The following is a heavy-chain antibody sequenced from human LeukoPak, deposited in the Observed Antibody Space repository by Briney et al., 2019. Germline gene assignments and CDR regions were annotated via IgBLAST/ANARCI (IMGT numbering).Heavy chain of an antibody. CDR3: ARMTRTHYYDSSGTADNNWFDP. V-gene: IGHV1-2*02. Sequence: GAPVKVSCKASGYTFTGYYVHWVRQAPGQGLEWMGWINPNSGGTNYAQKFQGRVTMTRDTSISTAYMELSRLRSDDTAVYYCARMTRTHYYDSSGTADNNWFDPWGQGTLVTVSS. CDR1: GYTFTGYY. J-gene: IGHJ5*02. D-gene: IGHD3-22*01. CDR2: INPNSGGT.